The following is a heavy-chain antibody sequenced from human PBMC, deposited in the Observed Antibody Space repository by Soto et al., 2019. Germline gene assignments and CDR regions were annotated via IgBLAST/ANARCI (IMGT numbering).Heavy chain of an antibody. Sequence: QVQLVQSGAEVKKPGSSVKVSCKASGGTFSSYAISWVRQAPGQGLEWMGGIIPIFGTANYAQKFQGRVTRPAAESTSTADMGMSGLRSEDTAVYYCASDRLDVQLWSHYYGMDVWGQGTTVTVSS. CDR2: IIPIFGTA. V-gene: IGHV1-69*12. CDR1: GGTFSSYA. J-gene: IGHJ6*02. CDR3: ASDRLDVQLWSHYYGMDV. D-gene: IGHD5-18*01.